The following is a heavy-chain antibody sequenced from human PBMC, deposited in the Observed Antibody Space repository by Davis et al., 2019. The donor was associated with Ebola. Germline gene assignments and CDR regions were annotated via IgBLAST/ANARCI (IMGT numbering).Heavy chain of an antibody. CDR1: VITFSSYA. D-gene: IGHD3-3*01. Sequence: GGSLRLSCTDSVITFSSYAMTWVRQAPGKGLAWVSAISGSGGSTYYADSVKGRFTITRDNSKKTLYLQMNSLRAEDTAVYYCAKSGRSFGVVKYHYGMDVWGKGTTVTVSS. V-gene: IGHV3-23*01. CDR3: AKSGRSFGVVKYHYGMDV. J-gene: IGHJ6*04. CDR2: ISGSGGST.